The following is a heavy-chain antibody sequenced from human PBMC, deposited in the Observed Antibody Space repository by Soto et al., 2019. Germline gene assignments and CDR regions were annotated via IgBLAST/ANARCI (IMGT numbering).Heavy chain of an antibody. J-gene: IGHJ6*02. D-gene: IGHD2-2*01. V-gene: IGHV4-4*02. CDR3: ARTAYCSSTSCYFGYYYYYGMDV. Sequence: SETLSLTCAVSGGSISSSNWWSWVRQPPGKGLEWIGEIYHSGSTNYNPSLKSRVTISVDKSKNQFSLKLSSVTAADTAVYYCARTAYCSSTSCYFGYYYYYGMDVWGQGTTVTSP. CDR2: IYHSGST. CDR1: GGSISSSNW.